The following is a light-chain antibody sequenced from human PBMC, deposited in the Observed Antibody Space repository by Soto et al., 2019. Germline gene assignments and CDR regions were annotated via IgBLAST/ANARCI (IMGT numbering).Light chain of an antibody. V-gene: IGLV2-14*03. Sequence: QSVLTQPASVSGSPGQSITISCTGTSSDVGAYNYVSWYQQHPGKAPKLMIYDVSNRPSGVSSRFSGSKSGNTASLTISGLQAEDEADYYCSSFTNSSIRVFGAGTKVTVL. J-gene: IGLJ1*01. CDR3: SSFTNSSIRV. CDR1: SSDVGAYNY. CDR2: DVS.